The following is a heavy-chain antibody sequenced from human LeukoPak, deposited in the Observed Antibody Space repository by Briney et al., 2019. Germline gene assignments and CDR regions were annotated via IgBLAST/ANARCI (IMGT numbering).Heavy chain of an antibody. Sequence: GGSLRLSCITSGFTFSAYAMTWVRQAPGQGLEWISSIDGSGDKTYYGDSVKGRFTISRDNSKNTLYLQMNSLRAEDTAVYYCAKEATVTRYFDYWGQGTLVTVSS. CDR3: AKEATVTRYFDY. CDR1: GFTFSAYA. V-gene: IGHV3-23*01. J-gene: IGHJ4*02. D-gene: IGHD4-17*01. CDR2: IDGSGDKT.